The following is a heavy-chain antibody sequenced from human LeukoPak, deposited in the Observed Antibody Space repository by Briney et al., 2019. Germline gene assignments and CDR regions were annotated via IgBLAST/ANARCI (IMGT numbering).Heavy chain of an antibody. D-gene: IGHD2-8*01. J-gene: IGHJ3*02. V-gene: IGHV3-48*03. CDR2: ISSSTSHT. CDR1: GFTLSTYE. CDR3: ARDVSSSTRAFDI. Sequence: GGSLRLSCAASGFTLSTYEMTWVRQAPGKGLEWVSFISSSTSHTFYADSVKGRFTIFRDTAKNSLYLQMNNLRGEDTAVHYCARDVSSSTRAFDIWGQGTMVAVS.